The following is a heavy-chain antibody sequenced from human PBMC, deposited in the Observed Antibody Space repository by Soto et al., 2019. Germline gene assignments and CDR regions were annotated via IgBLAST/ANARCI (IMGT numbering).Heavy chain of an antibody. Sequence: QVQLHESGPGLVKPSETLSLTCTVSGVSISSYYWSWIRQTPGKGLEWIGYIYYSGGTKYNPSLHSRVTIKVDKSKNPFFLKLSSVTAEDTAVYDCARGDYDGELENWGQGTLVTVSS. CDR2: IYYSGGT. CDR3: ARGDYDGELEN. V-gene: IGHV4-59*01. J-gene: IGHJ4*02. D-gene: IGHD3-16*01. CDR1: GVSISSYY.